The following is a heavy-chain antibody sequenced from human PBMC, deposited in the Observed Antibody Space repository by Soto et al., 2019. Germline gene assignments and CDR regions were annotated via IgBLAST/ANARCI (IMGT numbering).Heavy chain of an antibody. CDR1: GFTFSRDA. Sequence: QVQLVESGGGVVQPGSGRSLRLSCAAAGFTFSRDAMHWVRQAPGKGLEWVAVITYDGNDKYKWYAESVKGRFTITRDNSKNSLYLEMNSLRPEDTAVYYCGKERGGSWTFDYCGQGTLVTVSS. CDR2: ITYDGNDK. V-gene: IGHV3-30*18. J-gene: IGHJ4*02. CDR3: GKERGGSWTFDY. D-gene: IGHD6-13*01.